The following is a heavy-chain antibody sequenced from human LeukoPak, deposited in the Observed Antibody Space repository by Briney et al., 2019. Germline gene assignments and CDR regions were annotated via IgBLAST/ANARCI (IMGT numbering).Heavy chain of an antibody. J-gene: IGHJ5*02. CDR2: IYTSGST. CDR3: ARVPYYYDSSGYSNWFDP. D-gene: IGHD3-22*01. CDR1: GGSISSGSYY. Sequence: SETLSLTCTVSGGSISSGSYYWSWIRQPAGKGLEWIGSIYTSGSTNYNPSLKSRVTISVDTSKNQFSLKLSSVTAADTAVYYCARVPYYYDSSGYSNWFDPWGQGTLVTVSS. V-gene: IGHV4-61*02.